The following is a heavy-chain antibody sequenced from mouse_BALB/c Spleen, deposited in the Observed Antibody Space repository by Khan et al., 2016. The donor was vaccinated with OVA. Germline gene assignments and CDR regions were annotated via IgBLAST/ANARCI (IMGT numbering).Heavy chain of an antibody. Sequence: EVQLVESGGGFVKPGGSLNLSCAASGFAFSSYDMSWVRQTPEKRLEWVATTSTGGSYIYYPDSVKGRFTISRDIARNTLYLQMSSLRSEDTALYYCARPSYYGNPWFTYWGPGTLVTVSA. V-gene: IGHV5-9*02. CDR2: TSTGGSYI. D-gene: IGHD2-10*01. CDR3: ARPSYYGNPWFTY. CDR1: GFAFSSYD. J-gene: IGHJ3*01.